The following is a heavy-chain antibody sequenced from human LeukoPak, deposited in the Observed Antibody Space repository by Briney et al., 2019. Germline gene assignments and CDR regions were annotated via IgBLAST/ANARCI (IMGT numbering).Heavy chain of an antibody. Sequence: PSETLSLTCAVYGGSFSGYYWSWIRQPPGKGLEWIGEINHSGSTNYNPSLKSRVTISVDTSKNQFSLKLSSVTAADTAVYYCARSSSGWPSDYYFDYWGQGTLVTVSS. D-gene: IGHD6-19*01. J-gene: IGHJ4*02. CDR1: GGSFSGYY. V-gene: IGHV4-34*01. CDR3: ARSSSGWPSDYYFDY. CDR2: INHSGST.